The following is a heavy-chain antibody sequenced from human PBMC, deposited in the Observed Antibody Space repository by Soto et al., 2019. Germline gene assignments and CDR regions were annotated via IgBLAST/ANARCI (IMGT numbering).Heavy chain of an antibody. D-gene: IGHD1-26*01. CDR3: AKDKWELSHYLDY. V-gene: IGHV3-9*01. CDR1: GFTFDDYA. CDR2: ISWNSGNI. J-gene: IGHJ4*02. Sequence: GGSLRLSCAASGFTFDDYAMHWVRQAPGKGLEWVSGISWNSGNIGYADSVKGRFTISRDNAKNSLYLQMNSLRAEDTALYYCAKDKWELSHYLDYWGQRSLVTLSA.